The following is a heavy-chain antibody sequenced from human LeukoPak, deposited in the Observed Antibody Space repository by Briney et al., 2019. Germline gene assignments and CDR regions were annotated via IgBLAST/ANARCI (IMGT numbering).Heavy chain of an antibody. CDR1: GDTVSSNTAA. V-gene: IGHV6-1*01. Sequence: SRTVSLTCAISGDTVSSNTAAWNWIRQSPSRGLEWLGRPYYRSKWYNDYAVSVKSRISINPDTAKNQFSLQVNSMTPEDTAVYYCARASRESGTYYYYGMDVWGQGTTVTVSS. J-gene: IGHJ6*02. D-gene: IGHD1-26*01. CDR2: PYYRSKWYN. CDR3: ARASRESGTYYYYGMDV.